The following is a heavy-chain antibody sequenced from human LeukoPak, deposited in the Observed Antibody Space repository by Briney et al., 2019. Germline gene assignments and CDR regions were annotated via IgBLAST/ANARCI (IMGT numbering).Heavy chain of an antibody. CDR1: GFTFSSYD. J-gene: IGHJ4*02. V-gene: IGHV3-48*02. Sequence: GGSLRLSCAASGFTFSSYDVNWVRQAPGKGLEWVSYISTISSTKYYADSVKGRFTISRDNAKNSLYLQMNSLRDEDTAVYYCARGKIGYYYGDYDGYWGQGTLVTVSS. D-gene: IGHD4-17*01. CDR2: ISTISSTK. CDR3: ARGKIGYYYGDYDGY.